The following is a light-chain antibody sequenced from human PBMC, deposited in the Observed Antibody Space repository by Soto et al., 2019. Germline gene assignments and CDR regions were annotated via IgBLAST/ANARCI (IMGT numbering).Light chain of an antibody. CDR2: GAS. J-gene: IGKJ2*01. CDR3: QQYNNWPHT. V-gene: IGKV3-15*01. Sequence: EIVMTQSPATLSVFLGEGATLSCRASQSVNSNLAWYQQKPDQAPRLLIYGASTRATGIPARFSGSGSGTDFTLTISSLQFEDFAIYYCQQYNNWPHTFGQGTKVDIK. CDR1: QSVNSN.